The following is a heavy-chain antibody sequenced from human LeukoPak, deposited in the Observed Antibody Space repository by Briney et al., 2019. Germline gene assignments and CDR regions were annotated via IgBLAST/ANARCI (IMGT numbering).Heavy chain of an antibody. D-gene: IGHD6-19*01. CDR1: GDSFSSNSAA. CDR3: AREGESSGWSFDY. V-gene: IGHV6-1*01. J-gene: IGHJ4*02. CDR2: TFYRSKWYN. Sequence: SQTLSLACAISGDSFSSNSAAWNWIRQSPSRGLEWLGRTFYRSKWYNDYIVSVESRININPDTSKNQFSLQLKSVTPEDTAMYYCAREGESSGWSFDYGGQGTLATVSS.